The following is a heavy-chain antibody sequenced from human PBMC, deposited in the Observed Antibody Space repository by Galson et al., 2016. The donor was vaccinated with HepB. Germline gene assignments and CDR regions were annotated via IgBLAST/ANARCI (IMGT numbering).Heavy chain of an antibody. V-gene: IGHV3-30*18. Sequence: SLRLSCAASGFAFSIYGMHWVRQAPGKGLEWVAVTSFDGSNRYYPDSVRGRFTISKDNSKNTLDLQMDGLREEDTAVYYCAKTPKSSGYYAYFDYWGQGTLVIVSS. J-gene: IGHJ4*02. CDR2: TSFDGSNR. CDR3: AKTPKSSGYYAYFDY. D-gene: IGHD3-22*01. CDR1: GFAFSIYG.